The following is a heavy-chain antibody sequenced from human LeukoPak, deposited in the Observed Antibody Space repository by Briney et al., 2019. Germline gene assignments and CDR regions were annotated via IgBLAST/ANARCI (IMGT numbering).Heavy chain of an antibody. Sequence: QAGGSLRLSCAASGFTFSSYAMSWVRQAPGKGLEWVLAISGSGGSTYYADSVKGRFTISRDNSKNTLYLQMNSLRAEDTAVYYCAKCRYCSGGSCYPTLTCDYWGQGTLVTVSS. D-gene: IGHD2-15*01. CDR1: GFTFSSYA. CDR2: ISGSGGST. V-gene: IGHV3-23*01. J-gene: IGHJ4*02. CDR3: AKCRYCSGGSCYPTLTCDY.